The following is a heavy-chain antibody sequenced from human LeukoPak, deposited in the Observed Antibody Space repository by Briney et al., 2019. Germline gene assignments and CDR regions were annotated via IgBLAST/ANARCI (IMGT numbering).Heavy chain of an antibody. CDR2: ISAYNGNT. D-gene: IGHD2-15*01. V-gene: IGHV1-18*01. CDR1: GYTFTSYG. J-gene: IGHJ4*02. Sequence: ASVKVSCKASGYTFTSYGISWVRQAPGQGLEWMGWISAYNGNTNYAQKLQGRVTMTTDTSTSTAYMELRSLRSEDTAVYYCARGNRIRYCSGGSCHATLYYFDYWGQGTLVTVSS. CDR3: ARGNRIRYCSGGSCHATLYYFDY.